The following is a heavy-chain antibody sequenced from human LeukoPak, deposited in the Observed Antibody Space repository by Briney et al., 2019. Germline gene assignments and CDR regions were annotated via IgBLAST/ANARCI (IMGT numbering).Heavy chain of an antibody. J-gene: IGHJ4*02. CDR2: IYHSGST. D-gene: IGHD2-15*01. V-gene: IGHV4-59*08. Sequence: SETLSLTCTVSGGSISSYYWSWIRQPPGKGLEWIGSIYHSGSTYYNPSLKSRVTISVDTSKNQFSLKLSSVTAADTAVYYCARMGSMSLLLGGFDYWGQGTLVTVSS. CDR3: ARMGSMSLLLGGFDY. CDR1: GGSISSYY.